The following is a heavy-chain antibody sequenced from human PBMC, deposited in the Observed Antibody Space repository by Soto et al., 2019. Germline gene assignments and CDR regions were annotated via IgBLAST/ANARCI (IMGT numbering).Heavy chain of an antibody. CDR3: AKESYYDSSDYNAFDI. V-gene: IGHV3-30*18. CDR1: RFTFSTYG. D-gene: IGHD3-22*01. Sequence: PGGSLRLSCAASRFTFSTYGMPWVRQAPVKGLEWVAVLSYDGSDKYYADSVKGRVTISRDSSTNMLYLEMNSLRAEDTAIYYCAKESYYDSSDYNAFDIWGQGTMLTVSS. CDR2: LSYDGSDK. J-gene: IGHJ3*02.